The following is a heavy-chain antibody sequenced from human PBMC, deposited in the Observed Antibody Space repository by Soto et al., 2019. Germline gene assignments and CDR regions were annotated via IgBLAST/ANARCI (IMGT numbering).Heavy chain of an antibody. CDR3: ARSYISSSYWFDP. Sequence: ASVKVSCKASGYTFSSYGYAWVRQVPGQGLEWMGLISPSRGSTTYAREFQDRVTMTRDTSTSTVYMELSSLRSEDTAMYYCARSYISSSYWFDPWGQGTLVTVSS. J-gene: IGHJ5*02. CDR1: GYTFSSYG. CDR2: ISPSRGST. V-gene: IGHV1-46*03. D-gene: IGHD6-6*01.